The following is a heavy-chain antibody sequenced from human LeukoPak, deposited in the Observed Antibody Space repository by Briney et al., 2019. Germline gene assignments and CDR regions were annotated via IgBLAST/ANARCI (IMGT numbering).Heavy chain of an antibody. Sequence: RASVKVSCKASGGTFSSYAISWVRQAPGQGLEWMGRIIPIFGTANYAQKFQGRVTITTDESTSTAYMELSSLRSEDTAVYYCARDQGIAAAGSPLFDYWGQGTLVTVSS. J-gene: IGHJ4*02. CDR2: IIPIFGTA. CDR1: GGTFSSYA. CDR3: ARDQGIAAAGSPLFDY. D-gene: IGHD6-13*01. V-gene: IGHV1-69*05.